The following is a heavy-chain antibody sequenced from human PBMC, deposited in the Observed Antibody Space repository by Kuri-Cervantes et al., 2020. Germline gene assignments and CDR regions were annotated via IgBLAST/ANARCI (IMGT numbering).Heavy chain of an antibody. CDR1: GFTFSSYG. D-gene: IGHD2-2*01. V-gene: IGHV3-30*03. CDR2: ISYDGSNK. CDR3: ARGGPWVPAATSWFDP. Sequence: GGSLRLSCAASGFTFSSYGMHWVRQAPGKGLEWVAVISYDGSNKYYADSVKGRFTISRDNAKNSLYLQMNSLRAEDTAVYYCARGGPWVPAATSWFDPWGQGTLVTVSS. J-gene: IGHJ5*02.